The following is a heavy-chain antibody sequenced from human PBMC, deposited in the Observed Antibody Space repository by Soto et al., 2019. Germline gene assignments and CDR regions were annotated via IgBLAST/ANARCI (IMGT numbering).Heavy chain of an antibody. D-gene: IGHD2-15*01. Sequence: ASVKVSCKASGYTFTNYYMHWVRQAPGQGLEWMGVIHYSGATPTYAQKFQGRVTMARDTSTSTVYVQLSSLTSEDTAVYYCARWWPALPPIGSFDYWGQGTLVTVSS. CDR2: IHYSGATP. CDR1: GYTFTNYY. V-gene: IGHV1-46*01. CDR3: ARWWPALPPIGSFDY. J-gene: IGHJ4*02.